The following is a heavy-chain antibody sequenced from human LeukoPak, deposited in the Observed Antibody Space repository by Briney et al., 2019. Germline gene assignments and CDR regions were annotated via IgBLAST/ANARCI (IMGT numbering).Heavy chain of an antibody. CDR3: ARDRRNYGSGSYYYAFDI. J-gene: IGHJ3*02. Sequence: GASVKVSCKASGYTFTSYGISWVRQAPGQGLEWMGWISAYNGNTNYAQKLQGRVTMTTDTSTSTAYMELRSLRSDDTAVYYCARDRRNYGSGSYYYAFDIWGQGTMVTVSS. D-gene: IGHD3-10*01. CDR1: GYTFTSYG. CDR2: ISAYNGNT. V-gene: IGHV1-18*01.